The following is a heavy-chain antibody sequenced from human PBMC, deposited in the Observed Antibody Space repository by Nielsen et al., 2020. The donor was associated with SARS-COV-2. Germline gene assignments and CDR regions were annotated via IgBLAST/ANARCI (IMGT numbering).Heavy chain of an antibody. V-gene: IGHV3-23*01. Sequence: GESLKISCAASGFTFSSYGMHWVRQAPGKGLEWVSAISGSGGSTYYADSVKGRFTISRDNSKNTLYLQMNSLRAEDTAVYYCAKGPRIVIVVVLDAFDIWGQGTMVTVSS. CDR3: AKGPRIVIVVVLDAFDI. CDR2: ISGSGGST. CDR1: GFTFSSYG. J-gene: IGHJ3*02. D-gene: IGHD3-22*01.